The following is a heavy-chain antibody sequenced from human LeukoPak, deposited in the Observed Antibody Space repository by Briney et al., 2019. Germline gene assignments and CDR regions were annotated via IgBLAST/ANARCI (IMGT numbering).Heavy chain of an antibody. CDR2: ISSSGSTI. V-gene: IGHV3-48*03. CDR1: GFTFSSYE. Sequence: PGGSLRLSCAASGFTFSSYEMNWVRQAPGKGLEWVSYISSSGSTIYYADSVKGRFTISRDNAKNSLYLQMNSLKAEDTAVYYCARARIRWAYDSTPLDCWGQGTLVTVSS. J-gene: IGHJ4*02. D-gene: IGHD4-23*01. CDR3: ARARIRWAYDSTPLDC.